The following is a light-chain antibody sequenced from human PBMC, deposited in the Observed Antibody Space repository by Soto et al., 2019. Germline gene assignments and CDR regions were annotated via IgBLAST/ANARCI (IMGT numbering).Light chain of an antibody. J-gene: IGKJ1*01. V-gene: IGKV1-5*01. Sequence: DIQMTQSPSTLSASVGDRVTITCRASQSISSWLAWYQQKPGKAPKLLIYAASNLESGVPSRFSGSRSGTDFTLTISSLQPADFATYYCQHYNSNPWTFGQGTKVEIK. CDR2: AAS. CDR1: QSISSW. CDR3: QHYNSNPWT.